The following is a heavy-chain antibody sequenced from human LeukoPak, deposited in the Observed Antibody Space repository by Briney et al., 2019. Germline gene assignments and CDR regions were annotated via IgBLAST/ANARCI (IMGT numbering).Heavy chain of an antibody. CDR2: ITGSGGST. Sequence: GGSLRLSCAASGFTFTSYAMNWVRQAPGKGLEWVSVITGSGGSTYYADSVKGRSTISRHNSKNTLYLQMNSLRAEDTAVYYCAKDGPVYYYASGSPDYWGQGTLVTVSS. J-gene: IGHJ4*02. V-gene: IGHV3-23*01. D-gene: IGHD3-10*01. CDR1: GFTFTSYA. CDR3: AKDGPVYYYASGSPDY.